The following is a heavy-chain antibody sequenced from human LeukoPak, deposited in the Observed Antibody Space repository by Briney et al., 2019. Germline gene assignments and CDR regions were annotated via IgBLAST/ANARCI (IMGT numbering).Heavy chain of an antibody. CDR2: IYSGGST. V-gene: IGHV3-66*01. D-gene: IGHD1-26*01. J-gene: IGHJ4*02. CDR3: ARSLSGSLNDY. Sequence: PGGSLRLSCAASGFTVSSNYMSWVRQAPGKGLEWVSVIYSGGSTYYADSVKGRFTISRDNSKNTLYLQMNSLRAEDTAVYYCARSLSGSLNDYWGRGTLVTVSS. CDR1: GFTVSSNY.